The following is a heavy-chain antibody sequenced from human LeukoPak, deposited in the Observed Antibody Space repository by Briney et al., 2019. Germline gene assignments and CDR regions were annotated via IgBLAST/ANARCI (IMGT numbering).Heavy chain of an antibody. Sequence: PGESLQISCKGSGYSFTSYWIGWVRQMPGKGLEWMGIIYSGDSDTRYSPSFQGQVTISADKSISTAYLQWSSLKASDTAMYYCATPQDQEAWSFSHWGQGTLVTVSS. D-gene: IGHD1-26*01. CDR1: GYSFTSYW. CDR2: IYSGDSDT. J-gene: IGHJ4*02. V-gene: IGHV5-51*01. CDR3: ATPQDQEAWSFSH.